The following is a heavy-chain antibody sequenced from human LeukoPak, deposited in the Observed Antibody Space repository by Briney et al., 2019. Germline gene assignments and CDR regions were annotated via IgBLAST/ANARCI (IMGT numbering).Heavy chain of an antibody. D-gene: IGHD3-22*01. CDR1: GGSISSYY. CDR2: IYYSGST. J-gene: IGHJ5*02. CDR3: ARISPPPDSSCYIDP. Sequence: PSETLSLTCTVSGGSISSYYWSWIRQPPGKGLEWIGYIYYSGSTNYNPSLKSRVTISVDTSKNQFSLKLSSVTAADTAVYYCARISPPPDSSCYIDPWGQGTLVTVSS. V-gene: IGHV4-59*01.